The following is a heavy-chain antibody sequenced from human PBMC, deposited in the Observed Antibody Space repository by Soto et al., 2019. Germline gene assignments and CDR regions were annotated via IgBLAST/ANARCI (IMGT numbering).Heavy chain of an antibody. V-gene: IGHV5-51*01. Sequence: PGEALKISGHGSGYICTKHCIALVRQKPGKGLDWIWIIDPVDSDYIYSPSFECQVTISVDKSNNTAFLRWDKLKTSDTATYFCASRALDPSGPYYPHNWFDSCGRGTKVTVSS. CDR1: GYICTKHC. D-gene: IGHD3-22*01. CDR2: IDPVDSDY. CDR3: ASRALDPSGPYYPHNWFDS. J-gene: IGHJ5*01.